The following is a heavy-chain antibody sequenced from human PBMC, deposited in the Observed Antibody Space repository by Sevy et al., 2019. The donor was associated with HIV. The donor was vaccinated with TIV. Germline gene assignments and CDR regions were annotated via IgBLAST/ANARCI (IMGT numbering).Heavy chain of an antibody. CDR2: ISYDGNNK. CDR1: GFTFSNYA. J-gene: IGHJ4*02. CDR3: ASHYYDSTGYYYPLDY. D-gene: IGHD3-22*01. V-gene: IGHV3-30*04. Sequence: LRLSCTASGFTFSNYAMYWVRQAPGKGLEGVAVISYDGNNKDYADSVKGRFPISRDNSKNTLYLQMNSLRADDTAVYYCASHYYDSTGYYYPLDYWGQGTLVTVSS.